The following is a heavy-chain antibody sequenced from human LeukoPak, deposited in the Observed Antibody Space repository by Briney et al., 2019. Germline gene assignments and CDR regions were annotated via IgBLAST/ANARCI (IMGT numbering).Heavy chain of an antibody. J-gene: IGHJ4*02. Sequence: SETLSLTCTVSGGSISSYYWSWIRQPPGKGLEWIGYIYYSGSTNYNPSLKSRVTISVDTSKNQFSLKLSSVTAADTAVYYCARHKYVWGGYRSLYYFDYWGQGTLVTVSS. D-gene: IGHD3-16*02. CDR3: ARHKYVWGGYRSLYYFDY. CDR1: GGSISSYY. CDR2: IYYSGST. V-gene: IGHV4-59*08.